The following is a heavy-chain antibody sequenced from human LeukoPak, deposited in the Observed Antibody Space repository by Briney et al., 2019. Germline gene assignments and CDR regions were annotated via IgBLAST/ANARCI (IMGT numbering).Heavy chain of an antibody. CDR3: ARQGYDILTGYIDAFDI. CDR1: GGSISSYY. CDR2: ISYSGST. Sequence: PSETLSLTCTVSGGSISSYYWSWIRQPPGKGLEWIGYISYSGSTNYNPSLKSRVTVSIDTSKNQFSLKLRSVTDADTAIYYCARQGYDILTGYIDAFDIWGQGTMVTVSS. J-gene: IGHJ3*02. D-gene: IGHD3-9*01. V-gene: IGHV4-59*08.